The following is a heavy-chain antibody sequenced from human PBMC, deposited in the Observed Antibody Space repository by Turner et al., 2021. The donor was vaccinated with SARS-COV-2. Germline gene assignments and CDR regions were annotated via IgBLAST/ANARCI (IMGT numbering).Heavy chain of an antibody. CDR2: IYFTGSA. V-gene: IGHV4-39*01. Sequence: QLQLQESGPGLVKSSGTLSLTCTVSGDSLSGSVDYWAWIRPPPGKGLEWVGNIYFTGSANYNPSLRSRATILVDTSKNQFSLTLTSVTAADTAVYFCARQAETAEIPAAYFDHWGQGTLLTVSS. D-gene: IGHD2-2*01. CDR1: GDSLSGSVDY. CDR3: ARQAETAEIPAAYFDH. J-gene: IGHJ4*02.